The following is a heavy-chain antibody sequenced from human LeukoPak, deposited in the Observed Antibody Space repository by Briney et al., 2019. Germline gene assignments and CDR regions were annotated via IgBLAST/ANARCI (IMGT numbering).Heavy chain of an antibody. V-gene: IGHV4-61*01. CDR1: GASVSSASY. CDR2: IYNDVNT. D-gene: IGHD1-26*01. Sequence: SETLSLTCTVSGASVSSASYWTWIRQPPGKGVEWIAHIYNDVNTNYNPSLKSRVTISVDTSKNQFSLRLNSVTAADTAVYYCARSRAFNSGAFDPWGQGTLVTVSS. J-gene: IGHJ5*02. CDR3: ARSRAFNSGAFDP.